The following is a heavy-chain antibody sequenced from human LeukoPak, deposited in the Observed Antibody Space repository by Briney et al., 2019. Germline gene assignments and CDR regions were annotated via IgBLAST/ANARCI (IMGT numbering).Heavy chain of an antibody. V-gene: IGHV3-7*03. D-gene: IGHD6-13*01. J-gene: IGHJ4*02. CDR2: IKEDGSET. CDR3: ARVIWRQLAPFDY. CDR1: GFTFSNFW. Sequence: GGSLRLSCAASGFTFSNFWMHWVRQAPGTGLEWVAIIKEDGSETYSMDSVKGRFTISRDNAKNSLYLQMNSLRGDDTAVYYCARVIWRQLAPFDYWAREPWSPSPQ.